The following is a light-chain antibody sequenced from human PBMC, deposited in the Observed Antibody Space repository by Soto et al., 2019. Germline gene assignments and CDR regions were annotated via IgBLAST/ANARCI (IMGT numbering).Light chain of an antibody. J-gene: IGKJ2*01. CDR2: KAS. CDR1: QSISSW. CDR3: QHHGT. Sequence: IQMTQSPSTLSASVGDRVTITCRASQSISSWLAWYQQKPGKAPKLLIYKASSLESGVPSRFSGSGSGTEFTLTISSLQPDDFATYYCQHHGTFGQGTKVDIK. V-gene: IGKV1-5*03.